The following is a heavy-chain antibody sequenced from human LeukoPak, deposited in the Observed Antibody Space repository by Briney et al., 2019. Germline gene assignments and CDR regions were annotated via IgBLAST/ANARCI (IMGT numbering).Heavy chain of an antibody. V-gene: IGHV4-34*01. CDR1: GFTFSSYA. CDR3: ARGLYGSGSYPAY. J-gene: IGHJ4*02. Sequence: PGGSLRLSCAASGFTFSSYAMSWVRQAPGKGLEWIGEINHSGSTNYNPSLKSRVTISVDTSKNQFSLKLSSVTAADTAVYYCARGLYGSGSYPAYWGQGTLVTVSS. D-gene: IGHD3-10*01. CDR2: INHSGST.